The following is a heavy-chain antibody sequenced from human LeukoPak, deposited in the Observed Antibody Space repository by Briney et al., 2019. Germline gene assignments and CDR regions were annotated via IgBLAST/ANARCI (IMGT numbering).Heavy chain of an antibody. CDR1: GFTFSNYA. CDR2: ISGSGADT. Sequence: GGSLRLSCAASGFTFSNYAMSWVRQAPGKGLEWVSGISGSGADTYHADSVKGRFTISRDNSKNTLYVQMNSLRAEDTAVYYCATEKGDSPDYWGQGTLVTVSS. CDR3: ATEKGDSPDY. D-gene: IGHD2-21*01. J-gene: IGHJ4*02. V-gene: IGHV3-23*01.